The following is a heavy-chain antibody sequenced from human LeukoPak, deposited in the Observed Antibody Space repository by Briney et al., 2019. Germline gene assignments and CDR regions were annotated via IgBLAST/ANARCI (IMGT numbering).Heavy chain of an antibody. CDR2: IYTSGST. CDR3: ARQGRVHSDWFDP. CDR1: GGSISSYY. V-gene: IGHV4-4*09. Sequence: PSETLSLTCTVSGGSISSYYRSWIRQPPGKGLEWIGYIYTSGSTNYNPSLKSRVTISVDTSKNQFSLKLSSVTAADTAVYYCARQGRVHSDWFDPWGQGTLVTVSS. D-gene: IGHD1-1*01. J-gene: IGHJ5*02.